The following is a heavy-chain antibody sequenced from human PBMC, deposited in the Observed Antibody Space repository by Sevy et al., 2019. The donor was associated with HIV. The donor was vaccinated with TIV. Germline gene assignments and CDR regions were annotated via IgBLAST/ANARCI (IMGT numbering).Heavy chain of an antibody. Sequence: GGSLRLSCAASGFTFSSYSMNWVRQAPGKGLEWVSSISSSSSYIYYADSVKVRFTISRDNAKNSLYLQMNSLRAEDTAVYYCAPSSGGTWYYGMDVWGQGTTVTVSS. CDR3: APSSGGTWYYGMDV. J-gene: IGHJ6*02. D-gene: IGHD2-15*01. V-gene: IGHV3-21*01. CDR2: ISSSSSYI. CDR1: GFTFSSYS.